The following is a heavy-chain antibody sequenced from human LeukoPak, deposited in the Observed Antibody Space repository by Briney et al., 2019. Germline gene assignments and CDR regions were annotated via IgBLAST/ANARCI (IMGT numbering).Heavy chain of an antibody. J-gene: IGHJ6*03. Sequence: GGSLRLSCAASGFTFSSYEMNWVRQAPGKGLEWVSYISSSGSTIYYADSVKGRFTISRDNAKNSLYLQMNSLRAEDTAVYYCARVLVYYYYMDVWGKGTTVTISS. D-gene: IGHD2-8*02. CDR1: GFTFSSYE. V-gene: IGHV3-48*03. CDR2: ISSSGSTI. CDR3: ARVLVYYYYMDV.